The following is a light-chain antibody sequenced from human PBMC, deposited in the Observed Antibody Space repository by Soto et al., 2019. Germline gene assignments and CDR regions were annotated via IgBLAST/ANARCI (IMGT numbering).Light chain of an antibody. Sequence: QSALTQPASVSGSRGQSITISCTGTSSDVGGFNSVSWFQQHPGKAPKLIIYEVSTRPSGVSNRFSGSKSGNTASLTISGLQAEDEADYYCYSFTSSNTGVFGGGTKVTVL. V-gene: IGLV2-14*01. J-gene: IGLJ3*02. CDR3: YSFTSSNTGV. CDR1: SSDVGGFNS. CDR2: EVS.